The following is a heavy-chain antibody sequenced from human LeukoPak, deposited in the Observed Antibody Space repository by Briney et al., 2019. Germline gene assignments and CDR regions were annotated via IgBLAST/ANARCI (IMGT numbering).Heavy chain of an antibody. D-gene: IGHD5-12*01. J-gene: IGHJ4*02. V-gene: IGHV1-18*01. CDR1: GYTFTSYG. Sequence: ASVKVSCKASGYTFTSYGISWVRQAPGQGLEWMGWISAYNGNTNYAQQFHGRVTMTRDTSTSTVYMELSSLRSEDTAVYHCARDGAYSGYEFDYWGQGTLVTVSS. CDR2: ISAYNGNT. CDR3: ARDGAYSGYEFDY.